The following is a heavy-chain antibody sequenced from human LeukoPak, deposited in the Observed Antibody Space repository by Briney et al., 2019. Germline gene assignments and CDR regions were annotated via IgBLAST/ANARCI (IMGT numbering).Heavy chain of an antibody. Sequence: ASVRVSCKASGYTFTGYYMHWVRQAPGQGLEWMGWITPNSGGTNYAQKFQGRVTMTRDTAISTAYMELSRLRSDDTAVYYCAREVFGATMIDYWGQGTLVTVSS. D-gene: IGHD1-26*01. CDR1: GYTFTGYY. J-gene: IGHJ4*02. CDR3: AREVFGATMIDY. V-gene: IGHV1-2*02. CDR2: ITPNSGGT.